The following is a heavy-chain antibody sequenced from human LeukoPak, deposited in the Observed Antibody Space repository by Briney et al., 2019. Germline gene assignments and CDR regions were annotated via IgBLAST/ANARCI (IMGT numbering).Heavy chain of an antibody. Sequence: PSETLSLTCTVSGGSISSYYWSWIRQPPGKGLEWIGYFYYSESTNYNPSLKSRVTISVDTSKNQFSLKLSSVTAADTAVYYCARESVYDSSGYQGFDIWGQGTMVTVSS. CDR1: GGSISSYY. D-gene: IGHD3-22*01. V-gene: IGHV4-59*01. CDR2: FYYSEST. CDR3: ARESVYDSSGYQGFDI. J-gene: IGHJ3*02.